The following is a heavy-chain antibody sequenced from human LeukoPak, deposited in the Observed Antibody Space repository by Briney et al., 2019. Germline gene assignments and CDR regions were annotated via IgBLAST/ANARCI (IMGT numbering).Heavy chain of an antibody. Sequence: GGSLRLSCAASGFTFSSYAMSWVRQAPGKGLEWVSAISGSGGSTYYADSVKGRFTISRANSKNTLYLQMNSLRAEDTAVYYCAKDLSYSGSYRDAFDIWGQGTMVTVSS. CDR1: GFTFSSYA. J-gene: IGHJ3*02. D-gene: IGHD1-26*01. V-gene: IGHV3-23*01. CDR2: ISGSGGST. CDR3: AKDLSYSGSYRDAFDI.